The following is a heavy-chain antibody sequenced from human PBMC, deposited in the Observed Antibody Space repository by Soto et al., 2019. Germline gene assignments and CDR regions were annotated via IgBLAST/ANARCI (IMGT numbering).Heavy chain of an antibody. D-gene: IGHD2-2*01. J-gene: IGHJ6*02. CDR2: IIPISETT. CDR3: SRSQGSSTSLEIYYYYYYGMDV. CDR1: GGTFSSYA. V-gene: IGHV1-69*01. Sequence: QVQLVQSGAEVKKPGSSVKVSCKASGGTFSSYAISWVRQAPGQGLEWMGGIIPISETTNYAQKFQGRVKITADESKSTAYMELSSLRSEDTGVYYCSRSQGSSTSLEIYYYYYYGMDVWGQGTTVTVSS.